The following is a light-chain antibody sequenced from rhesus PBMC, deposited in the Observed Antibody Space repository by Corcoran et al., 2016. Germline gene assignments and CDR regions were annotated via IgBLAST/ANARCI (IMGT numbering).Light chain of an antibody. CDR2: DAS. J-gene: IGKJ2*01. CDR3: QQYTNWNS. CDR1: QSVGSN. Sequence: ETVVTQSPATLSLSPGERATLFCRASQSVGSNLAWYQLKPGQAPKLLIDDASSRATGIPDRISGSGSGTEFTLTINSLGPEDVGVYYYQQYTNWNSFGQGTKVEIK. V-gene: IGKV3-42*02.